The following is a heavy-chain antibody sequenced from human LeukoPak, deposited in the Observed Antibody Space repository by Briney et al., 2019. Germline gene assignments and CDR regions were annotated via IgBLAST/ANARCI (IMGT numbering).Heavy chain of an antibody. CDR1: GFTFSSYG. D-gene: IGHD2-2*01. CDR2: IWYDGSNK. V-gene: IGHV3-33*01. CDR3: ARDPRRYCSSTSCYYPDY. Sequence: GGSLRLSCAASGFTFSSYGMHWVRQAPGKGLEGVAVIWYDGSNKYYADSVKGRFTISRDNSKNTLYLQMNSLRAEDTAVYYCARDPRRYCSSTSCYYPDYWGQGTLVTVSS. J-gene: IGHJ4*02.